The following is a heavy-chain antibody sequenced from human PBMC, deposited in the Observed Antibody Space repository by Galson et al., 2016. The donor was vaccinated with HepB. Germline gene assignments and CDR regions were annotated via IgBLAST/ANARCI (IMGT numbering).Heavy chain of an antibody. CDR1: GCSLSENYW. CDR2: IHHSRGP. Sequence: ETLSLTCAVSGCSLSENYWCGWIRQPPGRGLEWFGYIHHSRGPFYTPSHKRRVTMAVDTSKNQFSLKLSSVTAVDTAMYYCARRSTHGDYDYWGQGILVTVSS. V-gene: IGHV4-28*01. D-gene: IGHD4-17*01. J-gene: IGHJ4*02. CDR3: ARRSTHGDYDY.